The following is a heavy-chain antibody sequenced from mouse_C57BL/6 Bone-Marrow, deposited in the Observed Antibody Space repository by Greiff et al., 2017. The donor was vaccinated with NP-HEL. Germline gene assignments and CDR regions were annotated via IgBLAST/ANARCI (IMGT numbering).Heavy chain of an antibody. J-gene: IGHJ4*01. Sequence: LQESGAELVKPGASVKISCKASGYAFSSYWMNWVKQRPGKGLEWIGQIYPGDGDTNYNGKFKGKATLTADKSSSTAYMQLSSLTSEDSAVYFCAATVVATNDYAMDYWGQGTSVTVSS. CDR2: IYPGDGDT. V-gene: IGHV1-80*01. CDR1: GYAFSSYW. D-gene: IGHD1-1*01. CDR3: AATVVATNDYAMDY.